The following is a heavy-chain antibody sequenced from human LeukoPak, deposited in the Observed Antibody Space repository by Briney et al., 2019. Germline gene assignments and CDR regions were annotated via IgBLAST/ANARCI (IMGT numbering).Heavy chain of an antibody. CDR2: ISNAGSIK. Sequence: WGSLRLSCVASGFIFSGNAMHWVRQAPGKGLEWVAVISNAGSIKTYADSVKGRFTISRDNAKNSLYLQMNSPRAEDTAVYYCARTYYYDSSGYYSGRVPFDYWGQGTLVTASS. CDR3: ARTYYYDSSGYYSGRVPFDY. V-gene: IGHV3-30-3*01. D-gene: IGHD3-22*01. J-gene: IGHJ4*02. CDR1: GFIFSGNA.